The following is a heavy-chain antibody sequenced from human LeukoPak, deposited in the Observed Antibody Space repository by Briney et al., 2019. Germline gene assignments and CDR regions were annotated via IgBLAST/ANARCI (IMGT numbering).Heavy chain of an antibody. J-gene: IGHJ4*02. CDR3: TRDLNSGGSW. V-gene: IGHV3-23*01. D-gene: IGHD2-15*01. Sequence: PGGSLRLSCAASGFTFSSYAMSWVRQAPGKGLEWVSAISGSGGSTYYADSVKGRFTISRDNSKNILYLQMNRLRAEDTAVYYCTRDLNSGGSWWGQGTLVTVSS. CDR1: GFTFSSYA. CDR2: ISGSGGST.